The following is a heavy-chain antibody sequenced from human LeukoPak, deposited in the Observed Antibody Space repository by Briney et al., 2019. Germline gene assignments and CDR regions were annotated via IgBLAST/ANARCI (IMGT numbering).Heavy chain of an antibody. CDR2: IYTGGST. CDR3: ARNGQMRYFDY. V-gene: IGHV3-66*01. D-gene: IGHD2-8*01. J-gene: IGHJ4*02. Sequence: GGSLRLSCAASGFTISSNYMSWVRQAPGKGLEWVSVIYTGGSTYYADSVNGRFTISRDNSKNTLYLQMNSLRAEDTAMYYCARNGQMRYFDYWGQGTLVTVSS. CDR1: GFTISSNY.